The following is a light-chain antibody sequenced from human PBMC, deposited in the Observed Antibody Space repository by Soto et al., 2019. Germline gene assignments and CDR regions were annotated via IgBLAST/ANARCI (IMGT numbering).Light chain of an antibody. CDR3: QQYDNWPLT. CDR2: GAS. V-gene: IGKV3-15*01. J-gene: IGKJ4*01. CDR1: QSVRDN. Sequence: EVVMTQSPATLSVSPGERATLSCRTSQSVRDNLAWYQQKPGQAPRLLVYGASTRATGIPARFSGSGSGTEFTLTISSLPSEDFAVYYCQQYDNWPLTFGGGTKVEI.